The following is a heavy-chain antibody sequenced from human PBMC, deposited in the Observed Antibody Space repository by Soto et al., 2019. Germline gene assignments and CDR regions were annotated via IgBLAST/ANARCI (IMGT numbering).Heavy chain of an antibody. CDR2: IIPIFGTA. J-gene: IGHJ6*02. CDR1: GLTFSSYA. D-gene: IGHD4-17*01. Sequence: SVKVSCKASGLTFSSYAISWVRQAPGQGLEWMGGIIPIFGTANYAQKFQGRVTITADESTSTAYMELSSLRSEDTAVYYCARGSPVGHDYGDSDYYYGMDVWGQGTTVTVSS. CDR3: ARGSPVGHDYGDSDYYYGMDV. V-gene: IGHV1-69*13.